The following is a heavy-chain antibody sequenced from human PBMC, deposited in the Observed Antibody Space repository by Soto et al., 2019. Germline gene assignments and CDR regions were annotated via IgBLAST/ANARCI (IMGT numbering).Heavy chain of an antibody. D-gene: IGHD2-21*01. V-gene: IGHV4-39*01. CDR2: VYYSGTT. CDR3: ASLARGDNLGSYYYYTMDV. J-gene: IGHJ6*02. Sequence: ADTLSLTCSVTGGAISSRSPYWVLIRQPPGKGLEWIGSVYYSGTTYYNPSLKSRVTISVDTSKNQFSLKLSSVTAADTAIYYCASLARGDNLGSYYYYTMDVWGQGTTVTVS. CDR1: GGAISSRSPY.